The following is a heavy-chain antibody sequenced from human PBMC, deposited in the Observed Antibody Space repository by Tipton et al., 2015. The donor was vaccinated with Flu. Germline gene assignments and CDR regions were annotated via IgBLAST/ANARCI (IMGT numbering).Heavy chain of an antibody. CDR2: IHPGDSDT. Sequence: QLVQSGAEVKKSGESLKISCKGSGYSFTSYWIGWVRQMPGKGLEWVGVIHPGDSDTRYSPSFQGQVTLSVDKSISTAYLQWSSLKASDTAMYYCATGYAYNYFGMSVWGQGTTVTVSS. CDR1: GYSFTSYW. CDR3: ATGYAYNYFGMSV. D-gene: IGHD2-15*01. J-gene: IGHJ6*02. V-gene: IGHV5-51*01.